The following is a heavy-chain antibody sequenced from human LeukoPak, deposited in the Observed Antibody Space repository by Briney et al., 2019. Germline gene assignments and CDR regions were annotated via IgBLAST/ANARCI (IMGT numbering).Heavy chain of an antibody. CDR3: ARDLYDFWSGYYGAFDY. CDR2: ISSSSSYI. D-gene: IGHD3-3*01. V-gene: IGHV3-21*01. J-gene: IGHJ4*02. CDR1: RFTFSSYS. Sequence: PGGSLRLSCAASRFTFSSYSMNWVRQAPGKGLEWVSSISSSSSYIYYADSVKGRFTISRDNAKNSLYLQMNSLRAEDTAVYYCARDLYDFWSGYYGAFDYWGQGTLVTVSS.